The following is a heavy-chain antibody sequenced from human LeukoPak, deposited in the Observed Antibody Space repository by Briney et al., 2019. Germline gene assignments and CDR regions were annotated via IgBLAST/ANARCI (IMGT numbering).Heavy chain of an antibody. V-gene: IGHV4-39*01. CDR3: ARQTGSGLFILP. CDR2: IYYSGST. J-gene: IGHJ4*02. CDR1: GDSISSTNYY. D-gene: IGHD3/OR15-3a*01. Sequence: PSETLSLTCTVSGDSISSTNYYWGWIRQPPGKGLEWIGSIYYSGSTYYNPSLKSQVSISIDTSKNQFSLRLTSVTAADTAVYYCARQTGSGLFILPGGQGTLVTVSS.